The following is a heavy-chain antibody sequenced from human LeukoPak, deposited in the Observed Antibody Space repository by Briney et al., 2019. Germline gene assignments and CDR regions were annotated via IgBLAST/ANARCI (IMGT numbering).Heavy chain of an antibody. J-gene: IGHJ4*02. CDR3: ARATYYDFWSGYYYDY. D-gene: IGHD3-3*01. Sequence: SETLSLTCAVCGGSFSGYYWSWLRQPPGKGLEWIGEINHSGSTNYNPSLKSRVTISVDTSKNQFSLKLSSVTAADTAVYYCARATYYDFWSGYYYDYWGQGTLVTVSS. CDR1: GGSFSGYY. CDR2: INHSGST. V-gene: IGHV4-34*01.